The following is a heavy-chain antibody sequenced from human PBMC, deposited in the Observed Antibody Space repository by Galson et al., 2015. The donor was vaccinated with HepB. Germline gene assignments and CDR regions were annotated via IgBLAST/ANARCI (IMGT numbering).Heavy chain of an antibody. CDR2: ISYDGSNK. V-gene: IGHV3-30*18. D-gene: IGHD5-24*01. CDR1: GFTFSSYG. J-gene: IGHJ4*02. Sequence: SLRLSCAASGFTFSSYGMHWVRQAPGKGLEWVAVISYDGSNKYYADSVKGRFTISRDNSKNTLYLQMNSLRAEDTAVYYCANGRDGSPHDYWGQGTLVTVSS. CDR3: ANGRDGSPHDY.